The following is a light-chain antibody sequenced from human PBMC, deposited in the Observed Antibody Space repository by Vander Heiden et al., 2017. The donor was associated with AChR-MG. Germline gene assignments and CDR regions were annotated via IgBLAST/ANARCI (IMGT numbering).Light chain of an antibody. CDR2: TAS. CDR3: QQQDNDPVT. V-gene: IGKV1-9*01. J-gene: IGKJ5*01. CDR1: QGIRNY. Sequence: DIQFTQSPSFLSAFVGDRVTITCRASQGIRNYLAWYQQRPGKAPKLLIYTASTLQSGVPSRFSGSGSGTEFTLTISSLQAEDFATDFCQQQDNDPVTFDQGTRREIK.